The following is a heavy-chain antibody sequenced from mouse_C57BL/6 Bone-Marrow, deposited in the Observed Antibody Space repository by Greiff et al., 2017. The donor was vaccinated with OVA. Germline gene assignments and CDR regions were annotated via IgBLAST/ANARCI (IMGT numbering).Heavy chain of an antibody. D-gene: IGHD2-2*01. CDR2: INYDGSST. CDR3: AAGYDYAMDY. Sequence: EVKLQESEGGLVQPGSSMKLSCTASGFTFSDYYMAWVRQVPEKGLEWVANINYDGSSTYYLDSLKSRFIISRDNAKNILHLQMSSLKSEDTATYYCAAGYDYAMDYWGQGTSVTVSS. V-gene: IGHV5-16*01. J-gene: IGHJ4*01. CDR1: GFTFSDYY.